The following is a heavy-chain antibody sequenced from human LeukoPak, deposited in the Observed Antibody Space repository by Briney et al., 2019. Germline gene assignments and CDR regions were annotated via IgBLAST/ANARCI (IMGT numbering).Heavy chain of an antibody. CDR1: GYTFTGYY. D-gene: IGHD2-2*01. J-gene: IGHJ4*02. CDR2: INPNSGGT. Sequence: GASVKVSCKASGYTFTGYYMHWVRQAPGQGLEWMGWINPNSGGTNYAQKFQGWVTMTRDTSISTAYMELSSLRSEDTAVYYCARVSSKVVPAAPLGYWGQGTLVTVSS. CDR3: ARVSSKVVPAAPLGY. V-gene: IGHV1-2*04.